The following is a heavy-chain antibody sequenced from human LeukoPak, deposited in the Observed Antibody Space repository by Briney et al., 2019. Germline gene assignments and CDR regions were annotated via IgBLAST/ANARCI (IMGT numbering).Heavy chain of an antibody. Sequence: GRSLRLSCAAAGFTFSRYGMHWVRPSPGKGLEWVAFIRFDSSNQDYADSVKGRFTISRDNSKRTLYLQMNSLRHEDTAVYYCSKIVAAGGRFDSWGKGTLVPVSS. CDR3: SKIVAAGGRFDS. CDR2: IRFDSSNQ. CDR1: GFTFSRYG. J-gene: IGHJ4*02. D-gene: IGHD6-25*01. V-gene: IGHV3-30*02.